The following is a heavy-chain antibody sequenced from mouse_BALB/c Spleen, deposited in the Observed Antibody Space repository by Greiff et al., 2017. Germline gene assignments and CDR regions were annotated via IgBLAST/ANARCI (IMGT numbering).Heavy chain of an antibody. D-gene: IGHD1-1*01. J-gene: IGHJ3*01. CDR3: AREGDYYGSVAY. V-gene: IGHV5-6-3*01. CDR2: INSNGGST. Sequence: EVMLVESGGGLVQPGGSLKLSCAASGFTFSSYGMSWVRQTPDKRLELVATINSNGGSTYYPDSVKGRFTISRDNAKNTLYLQMSSLKSEDTAMYYCAREGDYYGSVAYWGQGTLVTVSA. CDR1: GFTFSSYG.